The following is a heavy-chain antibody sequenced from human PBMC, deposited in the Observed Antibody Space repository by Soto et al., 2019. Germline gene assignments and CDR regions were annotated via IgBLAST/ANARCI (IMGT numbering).Heavy chain of an antibody. CDR1: GYTFTGYY. J-gene: IGHJ4*02. Sequence: ASVKVSCKASGYTFTGYYMHWVRQAPGQGLEWMGWINTSNGSTNYSQKFQGRVTITRDTSASTAYMELSSLRSEDTAVYYCARDRYTLDSSTWYFDYWGQGTLVTVSS. V-gene: IGHV1-3*04. D-gene: IGHD6-13*01. CDR2: INTSNGST. CDR3: ARDRYTLDSSTWYFDY.